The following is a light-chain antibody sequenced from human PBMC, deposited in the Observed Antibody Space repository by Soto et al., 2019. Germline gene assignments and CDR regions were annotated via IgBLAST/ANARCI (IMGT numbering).Light chain of an antibody. CDR1: SSDVGGYNS. V-gene: IGLV2-14*03. J-gene: IGLJ1*01. CDR2: NVS. Sequence: QSVLTQPASVSGSPGQSITNSCTGTSSDVGGYNSVSWYQHHPGKAPKLMIYNVSNRPSGVSNRFSGSKSGNTASLTISGLQAEDEADYYCSSYTTSSTYVFGTGTKVTVL. CDR3: SSYTTSSTYV.